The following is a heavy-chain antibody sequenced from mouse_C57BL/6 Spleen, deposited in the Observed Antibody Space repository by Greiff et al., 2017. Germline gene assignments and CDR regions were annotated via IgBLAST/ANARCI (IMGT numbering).Heavy chain of an antibody. V-gene: IGHV1-50*01. CDR2: IDPSDSYT. CDR3: ARQSYYAMDY. CDR1: GYTFTSYW. J-gene: IGHJ4*01. Sequence: VQLQQPGAELVKPGASVKLSCKASGYTFTSYWMQWVKQRPGQGLEWIGEIDPSDSYTNYNQKFKGKSTLTVDKSSSTAYMQLSSLTSEDSAVYYCARQSYYAMDYWGQGTSVTVSS.